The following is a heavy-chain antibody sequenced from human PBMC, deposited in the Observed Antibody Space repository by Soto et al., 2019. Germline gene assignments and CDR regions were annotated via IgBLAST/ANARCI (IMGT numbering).Heavy chain of an antibody. J-gene: IGHJ4*02. CDR2: VSANTGGT. Sequence: GGSLRLSCAASGFMFSNYAMNWVRQAPGKGLEWIAFVSANTGGTFYADSVKGRFSISRVNSKNTLYLQMNNLRAEDTAIYYCSKGRLSFDFWGLGTLVTVSS. CDR1: GFMFSNYA. CDR3: SKGRLSFDF. V-gene: IGHV3-23*01.